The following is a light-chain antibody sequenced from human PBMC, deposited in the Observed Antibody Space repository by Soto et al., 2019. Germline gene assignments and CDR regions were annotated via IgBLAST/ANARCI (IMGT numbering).Light chain of an antibody. Sequence: EIVLTQSPVTLSLSPGERVTLSCRASQSVNTYLTWHQQKPGQAPRLLIYGASNRATGIPDRFSGSGSGTDFTLTISRLEPEDFAVYYCQQYGSSGTFGQGTKVDIK. CDR1: QSVNTY. V-gene: IGKV3-20*01. CDR2: GAS. J-gene: IGKJ1*01. CDR3: QQYGSSGT.